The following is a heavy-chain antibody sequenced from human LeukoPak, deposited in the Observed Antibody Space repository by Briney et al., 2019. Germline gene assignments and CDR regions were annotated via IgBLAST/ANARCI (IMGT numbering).Heavy chain of an antibody. CDR2: INPSGGST. CDR3: ARDYGDNNWFDH. D-gene: IGHD4-17*01. CDR1: GYTFTSYY. V-gene: IGHV1-46*01. J-gene: IGHJ5*02. Sequence: ASGKLSCKASGYTFTSYYMHWVRQAPGHGREWRGIINPSGGSTSYAQKFQGRVTMTRDMSTSTVYMELSSLRSEDTAVYYCARDYGDNNWFDHWGQGTMVTVSS.